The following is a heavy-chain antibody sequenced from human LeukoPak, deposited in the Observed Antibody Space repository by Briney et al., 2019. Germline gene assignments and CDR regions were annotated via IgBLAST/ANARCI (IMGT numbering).Heavy chain of an antibody. V-gene: IGHV5-51*01. Sequence: KRGESLKISCKGSGYSFTSYWIGWVRQMPGKGLEWMGIIYPGDSDTRYSPSFQGQVTISADKSISTAYLQWSSLKASDTAMYYCARGLRDIVVVPAARGGVGPPGDIWGQGTMVTVSS. J-gene: IGHJ3*02. D-gene: IGHD2-2*01. CDR3: ARGLRDIVVVPAARGGVGPPGDI. CDR2: IYPGDSDT. CDR1: GYSFTSYW.